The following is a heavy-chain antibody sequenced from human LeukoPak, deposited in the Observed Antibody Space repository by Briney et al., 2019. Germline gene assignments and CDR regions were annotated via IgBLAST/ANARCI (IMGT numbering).Heavy chain of an antibody. CDR2: IYHSGST. J-gene: IGHJ4*02. CDR3: AREQGSYGDY. CDR1: GGSISNSNW. V-gene: IGHV4-4*02. Sequence: SETLSLTCAVSGGSISNSNWWNWVRQPPGKGLERIGEIYHSGSTNYNPSLRSRVTISVDRSKNQFALKLTSVTAADTAVYYCAREQGSYGDYWGQGTLVIVSS. D-gene: IGHD5-18*01.